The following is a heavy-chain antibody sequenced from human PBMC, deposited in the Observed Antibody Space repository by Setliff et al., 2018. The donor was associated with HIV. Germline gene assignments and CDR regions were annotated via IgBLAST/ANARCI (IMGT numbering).Heavy chain of an antibody. V-gene: IGHV3-48*01. CDR2: ISSSGFPI. CDR3: VRGTLDL. Sequence: LRLSCEASGFTFSTYGMNWVRYAPGKGLEWVAQISSSGFPIYYADSVRGRFTASRDNGKNSLFLQMNSLRAEDTAVYYCVRGTLDLWGQGNLVTVSS. CDR1: GFTFSTYG. J-gene: IGHJ5*02.